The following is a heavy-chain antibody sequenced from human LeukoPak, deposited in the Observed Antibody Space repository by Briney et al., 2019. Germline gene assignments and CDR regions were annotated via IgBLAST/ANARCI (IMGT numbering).Heavy chain of an antibody. CDR1: GFTVSSNY. V-gene: IGHV3-33*06. Sequence: GGSLRLSCAASGFTVSSNYMSWVRQAPGKGLEWVAVIWYDGSNKYYADSVKGRFTISRDNSKNTLYLQMNSLRAEDTAVYYCAKGPDIVVVPAALGYFDYWGQGTLVTVSS. J-gene: IGHJ4*02. D-gene: IGHD2-2*01. CDR3: AKGPDIVVVPAALGYFDY. CDR2: IWYDGSNK.